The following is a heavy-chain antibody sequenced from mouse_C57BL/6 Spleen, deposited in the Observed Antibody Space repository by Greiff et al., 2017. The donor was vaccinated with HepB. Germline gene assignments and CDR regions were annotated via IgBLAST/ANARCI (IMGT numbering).Heavy chain of an antibody. CDR1: GFTFTDYY. Sequence: EVQLVESGGGLVQPGGSLSLSCAASGFTFTDYYMSWVRQPPGKALKWLGFIRNKANGYTTEYSASVKGRFTISRDNSQSILYLQMNALRAEDSATYYCARWLLRAMDYWGQGTSVTVSS. D-gene: IGHD2-3*01. J-gene: IGHJ4*01. CDR2: IRNKANGYTT. CDR3: ARWLLRAMDY. V-gene: IGHV7-3*01.